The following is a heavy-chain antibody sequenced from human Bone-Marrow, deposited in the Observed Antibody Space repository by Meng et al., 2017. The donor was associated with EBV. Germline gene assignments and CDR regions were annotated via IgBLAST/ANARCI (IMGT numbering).Heavy chain of an antibody. D-gene: IGHD2-15*01. CDR2: IYSGGST. CDR1: GFTVSSSY. Sequence: GLLRLSCAASGFTVSSSYMSWVRQAPGKGLEWVSVIYSGGSTYYADSVKGRFTISRDNSKNTLYLQMNSLRAEDTAVYYCARGGSCYALDYWGQGTLVTVSS. J-gene: IGHJ4*02. V-gene: IGHV3-53*01. CDR3: ARGGSCYALDY.